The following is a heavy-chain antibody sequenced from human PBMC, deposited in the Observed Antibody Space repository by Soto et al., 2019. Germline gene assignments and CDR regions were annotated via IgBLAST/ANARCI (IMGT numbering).Heavy chain of an antibody. CDR3: TTDGHTGIAVATSPYYFDY. Sequence: EVQLVESEGGLVKPGGSLRLSCAASGFTFSNAWMSWVRQAPGKGLEWVGRIKSKTDGGTTDYAAPVKGRFTISRDDSKNTLYLQMNSLKTEDTAVYYCTTDGHTGIAVATSPYYFDYWGQGTLVTVSS. V-gene: IGHV3-15*01. J-gene: IGHJ4*02. D-gene: IGHD6-19*01. CDR1: GFTFSNAW. CDR2: IKSKTDGGTT.